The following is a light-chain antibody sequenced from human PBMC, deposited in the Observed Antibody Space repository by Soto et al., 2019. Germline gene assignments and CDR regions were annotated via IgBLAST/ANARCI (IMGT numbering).Light chain of an antibody. J-gene: IGKJ4*01. CDR1: HSISTN. CDR2: GAS. Sequence: EISMTQSPATLSVSPGEGATLSCRTSHSISTNLAWYQHKRGQSPRLLVYGASTRATGVPARFSGSGSGAEFTLSISSLQSEDFAVYYCQQYNSWPTFGGGTKVEIK. V-gene: IGKV3-15*01. CDR3: QQYNSWPT.